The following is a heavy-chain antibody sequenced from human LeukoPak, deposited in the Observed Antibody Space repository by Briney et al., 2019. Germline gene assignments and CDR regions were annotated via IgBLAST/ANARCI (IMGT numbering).Heavy chain of an antibody. D-gene: IGHD3-3*01. CDR1: GGSISTNNYY. J-gene: IGHJ4*02. CDR2: IYYSESR. Sequence: SETLSLTCFVSGGSISTNNYYWGWIRQPPGKGLEWIGSIYYSESRYYNPSLKSRVTISVDTSKNQFSLKLNSVTAADTAVYHCARELWDWRGYYMGHFDYWGQGMLVTVSS. V-gene: IGHV4-39*07. CDR3: ARELWDWRGYYMGHFDY.